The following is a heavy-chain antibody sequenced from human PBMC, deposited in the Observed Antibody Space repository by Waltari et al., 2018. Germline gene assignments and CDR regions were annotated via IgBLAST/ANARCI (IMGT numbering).Heavy chain of an antibody. D-gene: IGHD3-22*01. Sequence: EVQLVESGGGLVQPGGSLRLSCAASGFTLSNYWMSWVRQDPGKGPEWVANIMTDGREEYYVDSVRGRFTISRDNAKNSLYLQMNSLGPEDTAVYYCVRDQWFAFDIWGQGTMVTVSS. CDR1: GFTLSNYW. CDR3: VRDQWFAFDI. CDR2: IMTDGREE. J-gene: IGHJ3*02. V-gene: IGHV3-7*01.